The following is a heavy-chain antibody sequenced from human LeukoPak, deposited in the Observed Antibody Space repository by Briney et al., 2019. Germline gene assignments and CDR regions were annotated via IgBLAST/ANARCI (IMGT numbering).Heavy chain of an antibody. CDR3: AGGYYYYGMDV. V-gene: IGHV1-8*01. CDR1: GYTFTSYD. CDR2: MNPNSGNT. J-gene: IGHJ6*02. Sequence: ASVKVSCKASGYTFTSYDINWVRQATGQGLEWMGWMNPNSGNTGYAQKLQGRVTITTDTSTSTAYMELRSLRSDDTAVYYCAGGYYYYGMDVWGQGTTVTVSS.